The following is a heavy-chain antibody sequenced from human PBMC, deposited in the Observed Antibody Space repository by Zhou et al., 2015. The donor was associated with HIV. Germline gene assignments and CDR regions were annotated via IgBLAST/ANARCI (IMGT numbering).Heavy chain of an antibody. D-gene: IGHD3-10*01. J-gene: IGHJ3*02. CDR1: GLSFDDDA. V-gene: IGHV3-9*01. CDR2: VSWNGGSI. Sequence: EVHVVDSGGRLIQPGRSLRLSCVGSGLSFDDDATHWVRQAPGKGLEWVAGVSWNGGSIDYADSVKGRFTISRDNAKNSLYLQMSSLRAEDTAVYYCARDAHYGSGSYYNDHDVFDIWGHGTMVT. CDR3: ARDAHYGSGSYYNDHDVFDI.